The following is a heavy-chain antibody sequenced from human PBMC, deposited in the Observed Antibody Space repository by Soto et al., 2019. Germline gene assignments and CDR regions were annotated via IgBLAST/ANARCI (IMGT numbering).Heavy chain of an antibody. Sequence: SETLSITCTVSGGSISSGDYYWSWIRQPPGKGLEWIGYIYYSGSTYYSPSLKSRVTISVDTSKNQFSLKLSSVTAADTAVYYCARDRTLARFDPWGQGTLVTVSS. D-gene: IGHD1-7*01. CDR2: IYYSGST. CDR1: GGSISSGDYY. V-gene: IGHV4-30-4*01. J-gene: IGHJ5*02. CDR3: ARDRTLARFDP.